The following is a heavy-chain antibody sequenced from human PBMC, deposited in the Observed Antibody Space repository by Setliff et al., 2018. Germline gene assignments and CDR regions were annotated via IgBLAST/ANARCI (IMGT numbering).Heavy chain of an antibody. Sequence: ETLSLTCAVYGGSFSGYYWSWIRQPPGKGLEWVSAISGSGGSTYYADSVKGRFTISRDNSKNTLYLQMNSLRAEDTAVYYCAKDSSGWPHSLISYFQHWGQGTLVTVSS. J-gene: IGHJ1*01. V-gene: IGHV3-23*01. CDR1: GGSFSGYY. D-gene: IGHD6-19*01. CDR2: ISGSGGST. CDR3: AKDSSGWPHSLISYFQH.